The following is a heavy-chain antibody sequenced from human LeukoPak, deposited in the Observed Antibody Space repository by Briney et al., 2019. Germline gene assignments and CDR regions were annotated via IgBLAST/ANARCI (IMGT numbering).Heavy chain of an antibody. D-gene: IGHD6-13*01. Sequence: GGSLRLSCAASGFTFDDYGMSWVRQAPGKGLEWVSGISWNSGSIGYADSVKGRFTISRDNAKNSLYLQMNSLRAEDTALYYCAKDIGSSWYNPVDYWGQGTLVTVSS. CDR1: GFTFDDYG. J-gene: IGHJ4*02. CDR3: AKDIGSSWYNPVDY. CDR2: ISWNSGSI. V-gene: IGHV3-9*01.